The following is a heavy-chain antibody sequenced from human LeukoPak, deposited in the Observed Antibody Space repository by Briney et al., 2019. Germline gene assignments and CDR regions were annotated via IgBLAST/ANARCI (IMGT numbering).Heavy chain of an antibody. J-gene: IGHJ3*02. CDR3: AKDRASSSWSRDAFDI. D-gene: IGHD6-13*01. Sequence: ASVKVSCKASGGTFSNYAISWVRQATGQGLEWMGGIIPIFGTANYAQKFQGRVTITTDESTSIVYMEVSSVRFEDTAVYYCAKDRASSSWSRDAFDIWGQGTVVTVSS. CDR2: IIPIFGTA. V-gene: IGHV1-69*05. CDR1: GGTFSNYA.